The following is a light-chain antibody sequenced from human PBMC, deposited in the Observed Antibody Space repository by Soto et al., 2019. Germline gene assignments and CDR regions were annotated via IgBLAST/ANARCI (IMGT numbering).Light chain of an antibody. CDR2: EVR. CDR3: SSYTSDWGV. CDR1: SSDVGGYDF. J-gene: IGLJ1*01. V-gene: IGLV2-14*01. Sequence: QSALTQPASVSGSPGQSITISCTGTSSDVGGYDFVSWYQHHPGKAPKLIIYEVRTRPSGVSDRFSGSKSGNTASLTISGRQAEDEADYYCSSYTSDWGVFGTGTKLTVL.